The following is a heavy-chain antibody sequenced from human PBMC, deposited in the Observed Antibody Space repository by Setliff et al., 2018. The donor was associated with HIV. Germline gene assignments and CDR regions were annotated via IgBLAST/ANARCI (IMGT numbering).Heavy chain of an antibody. J-gene: IGHJ6*03. CDR1: GYTFTSYA. CDR3: ARWHSYYDFWSGYYRYYMDV. D-gene: IGHD3-3*01. V-gene: IGHV1-3*01. Sequence: ASVKVSCKASGYTFTSYAMHWVRQAPGQSLEWMGWINADNGNTKYSQKFQGRVTMTRDTSTSTVYMELSSLRSEDTAVYYCARWHSYYDFWSGYYRYYMDVWGKGTTVTVSS. CDR2: INADNGNT.